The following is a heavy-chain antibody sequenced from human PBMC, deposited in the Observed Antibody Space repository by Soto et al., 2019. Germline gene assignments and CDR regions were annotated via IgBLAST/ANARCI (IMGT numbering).Heavy chain of an antibody. CDR3: AKLSCTSSTCYFPGWFDP. Sequence: SETLSLTCTVSGDSISGGASFWSWIRQPPGKGLEWIANVYYSGSSYYNPSLKSRLTISVDTTKNQFSLQLKSMTAADTAVYYCAKLSCTSSTCYFPGWFDPWGQGTLVTSPQ. J-gene: IGHJ5*02. CDR1: GDSISGGASF. D-gene: IGHD2-2*01. CDR2: VYYSGSS. V-gene: IGHV4-31*03.